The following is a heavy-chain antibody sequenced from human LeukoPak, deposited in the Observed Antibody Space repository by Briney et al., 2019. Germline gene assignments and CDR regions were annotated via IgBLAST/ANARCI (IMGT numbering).Heavy chain of an antibody. Sequence: ASVKVSCKASGYTFTSYGISWVRQAPGQGLEWMGWISAYNGNTNYAQELQGRVTMTTDTSTSTAYMELRSLRSDDTAVYYCARDTTYGNYVVGFDYWGQGTLVTVSS. D-gene: IGHD4-11*01. J-gene: IGHJ4*02. CDR1: GYTFTSYG. CDR3: ARDTTYGNYVVGFDY. CDR2: ISAYNGNT. V-gene: IGHV1-18*01.